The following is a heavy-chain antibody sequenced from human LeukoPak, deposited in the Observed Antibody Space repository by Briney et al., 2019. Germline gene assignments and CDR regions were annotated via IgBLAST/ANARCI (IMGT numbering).Heavy chain of an antibody. CDR3: AAGQGKTYYYGSGSYYNLDY. V-gene: IGHV4-61*02. CDR1: GGSISSGSYY. D-gene: IGHD3-10*01. Sequence: SETLSLTCTVSGGSISSGSYYWSWIRQPAGKGLEWIGRIYTSGSTNYNPSLKSRVTISVDTSKNQFSLKLSSVTAADTAVYYCAAGQGKTYYYGSGSYYNLDYWGQGTLVTVSS. J-gene: IGHJ4*02. CDR2: IYTSGST.